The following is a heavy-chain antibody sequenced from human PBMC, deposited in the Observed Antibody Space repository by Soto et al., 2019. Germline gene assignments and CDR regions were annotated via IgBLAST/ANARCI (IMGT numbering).Heavy chain of an antibody. V-gene: IGHV4-39*01. J-gene: IGHJ6*03. Sequence: SETLSLTCTVSGGSISSSSYYWGWIHQPPGKGLEWIGSIYYSGSTYYNPSLKSRVTISVDTSKNQFSLKLSSVTAADTAVYYCARQGQQLVLHYYYYMDVWGKGTTVTVSS. D-gene: IGHD6-13*01. CDR3: ARQGQQLVLHYYYYMDV. CDR1: GGSISSSSYY. CDR2: IYYSGST.